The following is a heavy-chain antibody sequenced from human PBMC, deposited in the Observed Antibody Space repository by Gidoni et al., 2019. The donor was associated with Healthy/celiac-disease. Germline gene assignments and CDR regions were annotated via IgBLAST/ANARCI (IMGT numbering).Heavy chain of an antibody. CDR2: ISWNSGSI. CDR3: AKDITWDYYYGMDV. CDR1: GFTFDDYA. J-gene: IGHJ6*02. V-gene: IGHV3-9*01. D-gene: IGHD7-27*01. Sequence: EVQLVESGGGLVQPGRSLRLSCAASGFTFDDYAMHWVRQAPGKGLEWVSGISWNSGSIGYADSVKGRFTISRDNAKNSLYLQMNSLRAEDTALYYCAKDITWDYYYGMDVWGQGTTVTVSS.